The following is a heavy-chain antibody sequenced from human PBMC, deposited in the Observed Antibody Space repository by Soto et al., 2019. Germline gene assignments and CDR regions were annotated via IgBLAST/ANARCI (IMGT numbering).Heavy chain of an antibody. V-gene: IGHV3-33*06. CDR2: IWYDGSNK. J-gene: IGHJ4*02. D-gene: IGHD4-4*01. CDR1: GFTFSSYG. Sequence: GGSLRLSCAASGFTFSSYGMHWVRQAPGKGLEWVAVIWYDGSNKYYADSVKGRFTISRDNSKNTLYLQMNSLRAEDTAVYYCAKDPPPSSKPYYFDYWGQVTLVTVSS. CDR3: AKDPPPSSKPYYFDY.